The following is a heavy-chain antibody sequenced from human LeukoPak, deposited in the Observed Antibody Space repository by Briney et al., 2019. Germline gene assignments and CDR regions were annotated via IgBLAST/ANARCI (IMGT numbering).Heavy chain of an antibody. CDR2: IYYSGST. CDR3: ARLRIAPVYDYYYYGMDV. J-gene: IGHJ6*02. Sequence: SETLSLTCTVSGGSISSYYWSWIRQPPGKGLEWIGYIYYSGSTNYNPSLKSRVTISVDTSKNQFSLKLSSVTAADTAVYYCARLRIAPVYDYYYYGMDVWGRGTTVTVSS. CDR1: GGSISSYY. D-gene: IGHD6-13*01. V-gene: IGHV4-59*08.